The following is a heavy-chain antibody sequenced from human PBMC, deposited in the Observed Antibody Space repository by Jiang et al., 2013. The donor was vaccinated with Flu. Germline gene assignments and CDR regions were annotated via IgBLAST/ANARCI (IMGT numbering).Heavy chain of an antibody. Sequence: TLSLTCTVSGGSISSSSYYWGWIRQPPGKGLEWIGSIYYSGSTYYNPSLKSRVTISVDTSKNQFSLKLSSVTAADTAVYYCAREGYNWNYFGNSGREDPIDYWGQGTLVTVSS. J-gene: IGHJ4*02. CDR3: AREGYNWNYFGNSGREDPIDY. CDR1: GGSISSSSYY. V-gene: IGHV4-39*07. D-gene: IGHD1-7*01. CDR2: IYYSGST.